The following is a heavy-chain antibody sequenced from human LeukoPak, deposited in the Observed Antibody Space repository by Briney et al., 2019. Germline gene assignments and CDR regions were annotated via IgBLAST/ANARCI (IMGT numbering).Heavy chain of an antibody. Sequence: GESLKISCKGSGYTFTNYWIGWVRQMPGKGLEWMGIIYPGDSETRYGPSFQGQVTMSADKSISTAYLQWTSLKASDTAIYYCARGDSSTWYEYWGQGTLVTVSS. J-gene: IGHJ4*02. CDR3: ARGDSSTWYEY. CDR2: IYPGDSET. CDR1: GYTFTNYW. D-gene: IGHD6-13*01. V-gene: IGHV5-51*01.